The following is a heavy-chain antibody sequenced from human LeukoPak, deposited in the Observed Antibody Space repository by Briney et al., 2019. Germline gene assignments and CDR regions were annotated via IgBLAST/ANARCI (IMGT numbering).Heavy chain of an antibody. D-gene: IGHD3-9*01. J-gene: IGHJ3*02. Sequence: SETLSLTCAVYGGSFSGYYWSWIRQPPGKGLEWIGEINHSGSTNYNPSLKSRVTISVDTSKNQFSLKLSSVTAADTAVYYCARGSVLRYPRATGAFDIWGQGTMVTVSS. CDR3: ARGSVLRYPRATGAFDI. CDR1: GGSFSGYY. V-gene: IGHV4-34*01. CDR2: INHSGST.